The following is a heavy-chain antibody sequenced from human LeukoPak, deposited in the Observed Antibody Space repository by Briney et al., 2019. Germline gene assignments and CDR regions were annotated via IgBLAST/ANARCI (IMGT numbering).Heavy chain of an antibody. CDR1: GYTFTSYG. CDR3: ARHDCSSTSCSHFDY. J-gene: IGHJ4*02. CDR2: ISAYNGNT. D-gene: IGHD2-2*01. Sequence: GASVKVSCKASGYTFTSYGISWVRQAPGQGLEWMGWISAYNGNTNYAQKLQGRVTMTTDTSTSTAYLQWSSLKASDTAMYYCARHDCSSTSCSHFDYWGQGTLVTVSS. V-gene: IGHV1-18*01.